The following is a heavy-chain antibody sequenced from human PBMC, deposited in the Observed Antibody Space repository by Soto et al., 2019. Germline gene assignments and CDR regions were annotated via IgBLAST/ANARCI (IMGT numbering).Heavy chain of an antibody. CDR3: ARFTGYSSGWYNWFEP. CDR2: ISYSGST. Sequence: SETLSLTCAVSGGSISSGGYYWSWIRQHPGKGLEWIGYISYSGSTYYNPSLWSRVTTSVDTSKNQFSLKLNSLTAADTAVYYCARFTGYSSGWYNWFEPWGRGTLVTVSS. CDR1: GGSISSGGYY. J-gene: IGHJ5*02. D-gene: IGHD6-19*01. V-gene: IGHV4-31*11.